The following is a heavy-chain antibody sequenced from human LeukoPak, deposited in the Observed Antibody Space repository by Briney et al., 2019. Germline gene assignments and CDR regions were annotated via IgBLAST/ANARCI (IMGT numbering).Heavy chain of an antibody. CDR1: GFTFSTYE. CDR2: ISSGASTI. V-gene: IGHV3-48*03. CDR3: ARLSETDY. D-gene: IGHD1-26*01. Sequence: GSLRLSCAASGFTFSTYEMNWIRQAPGKGLEWVSYISSGASTIYYADSVKGRFTISRDNAKNSPYLQMNSLRAEDTAVYYCARLSETDYWGQGTLVTVSS. J-gene: IGHJ4*02.